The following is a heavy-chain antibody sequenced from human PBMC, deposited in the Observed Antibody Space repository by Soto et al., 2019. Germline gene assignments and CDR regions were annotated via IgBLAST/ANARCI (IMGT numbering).Heavy chain of an antibody. V-gene: IGHV3-30-3*01. CDR1: GFTFRSYA. Sequence: AGGSLRLSCAASGFTFRSYAMHWVRPAPGKGLEWVAVISYDGSNKYYADSVKGRFTISRDNSKNTLYLQMNSLRAEDTAVYYCARDTVKGSYYGYYYYYGMDVWGQGTTVTVSS. D-gene: IGHD1-26*01. J-gene: IGHJ6*02. CDR3: ARDTVKGSYYGYYYYYGMDV. CDR2: ISYDGSNK.